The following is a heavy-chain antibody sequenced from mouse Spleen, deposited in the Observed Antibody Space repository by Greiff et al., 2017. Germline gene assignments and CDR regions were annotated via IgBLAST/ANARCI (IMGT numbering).Heavy chain of an antibody. CDR3: ARQGSSGYRFAY. CDR1: GFTFSSYA. V-gene: IGHV5-6-2*01. Sequence: EVQLVESGGGLVKPGGSLKLSCEASGFTFSSYAMSWVRQTPEKRLEWVAAINSNGGSTYYPDTVKDRFTISRDNAKNTLYLQMSSLRSEDTALYYCARQGSSGYRFAYWGQGTLVTVSA. CDR2: INSNGGST. J-gene: IGHJ3*01. D-gene: IGHD3-1*01.